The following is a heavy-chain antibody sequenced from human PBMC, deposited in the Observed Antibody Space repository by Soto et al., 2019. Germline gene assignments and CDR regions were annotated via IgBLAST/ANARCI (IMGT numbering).Heavy chain of an antibody. CDR1: GYTFTNYV. J-gene: IGHJ3*02. CDR2: ISAYNGNT. V-gene: IGHV1-18*01. CDR3: ARVRWFGELLSNDAFDI. Sequence: ASVKVSCKASGYTFTNYVITWVRQAPGQGLEWMGWISAYNGNTRYAQNFQGRVTMTTDASTSTAYMELRSLRSDDTAVYYCARVRWFGELLSNDAFDIWGQGTEVTVSS. D-gene: IGHD3-10*01.